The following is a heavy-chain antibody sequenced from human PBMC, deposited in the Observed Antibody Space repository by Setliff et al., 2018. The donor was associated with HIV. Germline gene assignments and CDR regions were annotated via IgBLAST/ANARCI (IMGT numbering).Heavy chain of an antibody. Sequence: ASVKVSCKISGYTLTELSIHWVRQAPGKGLEWMANFDPEDGETFYAQKFQGRLTMTEDTSTDTTYMELSSLRYDDTAMYYCATAPGYSCTWYCESFQHWGQGTVVTVSS. CDR1: GYTLTELS. CDR2: FDPEDGET. D-gene: IGHD6-13*01. CDR3: ATAPGYSCTWYCESFQH. V-gene: IGHV1-24*01. J-gene: IGHJ1*01.